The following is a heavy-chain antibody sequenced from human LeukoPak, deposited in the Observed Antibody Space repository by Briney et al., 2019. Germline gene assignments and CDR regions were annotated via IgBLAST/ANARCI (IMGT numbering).Heavy chain of an antibody. CDR1: GGYISSYY. CDR2: IYYSGST. D-gene: IGHD6-13*01. V-gene: IGHV4-59*01. J-gene: IGHJ4*02. CDR3: ASSPQLDYFDY. Sequence: PSETLSLTCTVSGGYISSYYCSWIRQPPGKGLEWIGYIYYSGSTNYNPSLKSRVTISVDTSKNQFSLKLSSVTAADTAVYYCASSPQLDYFDYWGQGTLVTVSS.